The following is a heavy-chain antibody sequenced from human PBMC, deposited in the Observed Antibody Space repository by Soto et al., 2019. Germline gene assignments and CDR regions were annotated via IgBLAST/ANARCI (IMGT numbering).Heavy chain of an antibody. CDR2: IYYSGST. Sequence: SETLSLTCTVSGGSISSSSYYWGWIRQPPGKGLEWIGSIYYSGSTYCNPSHKSRVTISVDTSKNQFSLKLSSVTAADTAVYYCARHAQNAFDIWGQGTMVTVSS. J-gene: IGHJ3*02. CDR1: GGSISSSSYY. CDR3: ARHAQNAFDI. V-gene: IGHV4-39*01.